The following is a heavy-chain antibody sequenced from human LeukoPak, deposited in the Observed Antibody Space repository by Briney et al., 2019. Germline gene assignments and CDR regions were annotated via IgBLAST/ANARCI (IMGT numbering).Heavy chain of an antibody. CDR2: INPNSGGT. V-gene: IGHV1-2*02. CDR1: GYTFTGYY. Sequence: ASVKVSCKASGYTFTGYYMHWVRQAPGQGLEWMGWINPNSGGTNYAQKFQGRVTMTRDTSISTAYMELRSLGSDDTAVYYCARDAPGRNYGDYRELDYWGQGTLVTVSS. D-gene: IGHD4-17*01. J-gene: IGHJ4*02. CDR3: ARDAPGRNYGDYRELDY.